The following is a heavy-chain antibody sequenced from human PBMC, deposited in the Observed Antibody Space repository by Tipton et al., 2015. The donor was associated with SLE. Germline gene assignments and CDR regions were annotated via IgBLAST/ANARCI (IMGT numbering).Heavy chain of an antibody. CDR2: IGSSGSPI. Sequence: SLRLSCAASGFSFTGYYMAWIRQAPGKGLEWISYIGSSGSPIYYADSVKGRFTISRDNANNSLYLQMTSLRVEDTAVYYCTLTPTLIVAGLGDSWGQGTLVTVSS. D-gene: IGHD2/OR15-2a*01. CDR3: TLTPTLIVAGLGDS. V-gene: IGHV3-11*04. J-gene: IGHJ4*02. CDR1: GFSFTGYY.